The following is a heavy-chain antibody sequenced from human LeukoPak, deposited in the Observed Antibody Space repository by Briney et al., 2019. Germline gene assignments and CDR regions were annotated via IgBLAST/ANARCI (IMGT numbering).Heavy chain of an antibody. V-gene: IGHV4-39*01. CDR1: GGSISSPNYY. CDR3: ARIYCSSDSCYFYYYYYYMDV. CDR2: IYHSGDT. J-gene: IGHJ6*03. Sequence: SETLSFTCTVSGGSISSPNYYWGWIRQSPGTGLEWIGTIYHSGDTYYNPSLKSRLNISVDTSMNQFSLRLSGVTAADTAVYYCARIYCSSDSCYFYYYYYYMDVWGKGTTVIVSS. D-gene: IGHD2-2*01.